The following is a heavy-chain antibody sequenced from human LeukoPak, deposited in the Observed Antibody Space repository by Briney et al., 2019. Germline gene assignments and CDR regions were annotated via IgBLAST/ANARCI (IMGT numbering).Heavy chain of an antibody. D-gene: IGHD5-18*01. V-gene: IGHV4-61*08. CDR2: IYYSGST. Sequence: SETLSLTCTVSGGSISSGGYYWSWIRQPPGKGLEWIGYIYYSGSTNYNPSLKSRVTISVDTSKNQFSLKLSSVTAADTAVYYCASVDTAMVMGYWGQGTLVTVSS. J-gene: IGHJ4*02. CDR3: ASVDTAMVMGY. CDR1: GGSISSGGYY.